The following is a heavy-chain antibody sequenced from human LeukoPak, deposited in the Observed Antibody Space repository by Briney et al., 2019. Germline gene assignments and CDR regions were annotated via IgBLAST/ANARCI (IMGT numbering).Heavy chain of an antibody. CDR2: IYYSGST. J-gene: IGHJ4*02. CDR3: ARHSYDYVWGSYRSNYFDY. CDR1: GGSTSSYSYY. D-gene: IGHD3-16*02. Sequence: SETLSLTCTVSGGSTSSYSYYWGWVRQPPGKGLEWIGSIYYSGSTYYNPSLKSRVTISVDTSKNQFTLKLSSVTAADTAVYYCARHSYDYVWGSYRSNYFDYWGQGTLVTVSS. V-gene: IGHV4-39*01.